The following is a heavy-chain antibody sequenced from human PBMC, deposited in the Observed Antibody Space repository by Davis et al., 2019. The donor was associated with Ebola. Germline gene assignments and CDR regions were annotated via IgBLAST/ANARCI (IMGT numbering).Heavy chain of an antibody. Sequence: MPSETLSLTCTVSGASTSSYCWSWIRQRPGEGLERIGCSYYSGSADYNPSLRSRVHISVGTSNNQFSLNLSSVTAADTAVYYCARLWGLQPHYWYFDVWGRGTLVTVSP. J-gene: IGHJ2*01. CDR2: SYYSGSA. V-gene: IGHV4-59*08. D-gene: IGHD1-14*01. CDR1: GASTSSYC. CDR3: ARLWGLQPHYWYFDV.